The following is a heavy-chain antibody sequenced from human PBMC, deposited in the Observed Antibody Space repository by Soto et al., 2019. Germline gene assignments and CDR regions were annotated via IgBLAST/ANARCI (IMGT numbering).Heavy chain of an antibody. CDR3: ARGATYYYGSGSYYKWPYYGMDV. V-gene: IGHV4-34*01. J-gene: IGHJ6*02. D-gene: IGHD3-10*01. CDR2: INHSGST. CDR1: GGSFSGYY. Sequence: SETLSLTCAVYGGSFSGYYWSWIRQPPGKGLEWIGEINHSGSTNYNPSLKSRVTISVDTSKNQFSLKLSSVAAADTAVYYCARGATYYYGSGSYYKWPYYGMDVWGQGTTVTVSS.